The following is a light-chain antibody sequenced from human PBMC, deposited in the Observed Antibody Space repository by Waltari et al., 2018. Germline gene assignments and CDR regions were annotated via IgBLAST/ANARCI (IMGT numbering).Light chain of an antibody. CDR1: SSDVGGYNY. J-gene: IGLJ2*01. Sequence: QSALTQPPSASGSPGQSVTISCTGTSSDVGGYNYVSWYQQHPGKAPRLMIYAVTKRPSGVPDCFSGSKSGNTASRTVSGLQAEDEADYYCGSYAGYNKAFGGGTKLTVL. CDR2: AVT. V-gene: IGLV2-8*01. CDR3: GSYAGYNKA.